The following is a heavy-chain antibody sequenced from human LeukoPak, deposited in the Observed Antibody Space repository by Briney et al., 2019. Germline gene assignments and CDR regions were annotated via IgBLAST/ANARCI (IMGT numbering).Heavy chain of an antibody. V-gene: IGHV3-15*01. CDR1: AFTFSNAR. D-gene: IGHD3-22*01. CDR3: TANSGYSFDY. Sequence: GSLRLSCAASAFTFSNARMSWVRQAPGKGLEWVGRIKSKTDGGTTDYAAPVKGRFTISRDDSKNTLYLQMNSLNTEDTAVYYCTANSGYSFDYWGQGTLVTVTS. CDR2: IKSKTDGGTT. J-gene: IGHJ4*02.